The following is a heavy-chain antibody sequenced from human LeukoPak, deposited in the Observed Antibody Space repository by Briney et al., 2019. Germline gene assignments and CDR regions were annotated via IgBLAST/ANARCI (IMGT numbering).Heavy chain of an antibody. J-gene: IGHJ6*02. CDR3: ARTDIVVVPAARVETYYYYGMDV. Sequence: ASVKVSCTASGYTFTSYDINWVRQATGQGLEWMGWMNPNSGNTGYAQKFQGRVTMTRNTSISTAYMELSSLRSEDTAVYYCARTDIVVVPAARVETYYYYGMDVWGQGTTVTVSS. D-gene: IGHD2-2*01. CDR1: GYTFTSYD. V-gene: IGHV1-8*01. CDR2: MNPNSGNT.